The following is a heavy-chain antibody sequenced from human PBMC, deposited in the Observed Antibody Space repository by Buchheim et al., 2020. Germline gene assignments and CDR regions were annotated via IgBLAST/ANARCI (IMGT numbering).Heavy chain of an antibody. D-gene: IGHD4-17*01. V-gene: IGHV3-30-3*01. Sequence: QVQLVESGGGVVQPGRSLRISCEASGFTFSHYAMHWVRQAPGRGLEWVVVMSYDGSNQYYADSVKGRFTISRDNSKSTLYLQMISLEVEDTAVYYCAREAYGDLYFDSWGQGTL. CDR2: MSYDGSNQ. J-gene: IGHJ4*02. CDR3: AREAYGDLYFDS. CDR1: GFTFSHYA.